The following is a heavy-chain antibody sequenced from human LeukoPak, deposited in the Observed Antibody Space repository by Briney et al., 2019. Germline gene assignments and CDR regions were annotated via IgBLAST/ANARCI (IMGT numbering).Heavy chain of an antibody. CDR3: ARAPVPDDLWFGEFPEGWFDP. V-gene: IGHV4-39*01. J-gene: IGHJ5*02. CDR1: GDSISGSRYY. D-gene: IGHD3-10*01. Sequence: PSETLSLTCTVSGDSISGSRYYWAWIRQPPGKGLEWIGSIYYSGSTYYNPSLKSRVTISVDTSKNQFSLKLSSVTAADTAVYYCARAPVPDDLWFGEFPEGWFDPWGQGTLVTVSS. CDR2: IYYSGST.